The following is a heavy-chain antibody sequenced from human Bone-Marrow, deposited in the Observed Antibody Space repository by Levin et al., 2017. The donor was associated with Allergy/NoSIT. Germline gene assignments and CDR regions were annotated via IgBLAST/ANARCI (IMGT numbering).Heavy chain of an antibody. CDR2: ICCSGIT. J-gene: IGHJ6*02. D-gene: IGHD1-26*01. CDR1: GASVHMGIHY. CDR3: ARGGLEGVGDAVYYYGMDV. V-gene: IGHV4-61*03. Sequence: SQTLSLTCTVSGASVHMGIHYWSWIRQPPGKGLEWIGYICCSGITYYNSSLKSRVTISVDTSKNHFSLRLTSVTAADAAVYYCARGGLEGVGDAVYYYGMDVWGQGTTVTVSS.